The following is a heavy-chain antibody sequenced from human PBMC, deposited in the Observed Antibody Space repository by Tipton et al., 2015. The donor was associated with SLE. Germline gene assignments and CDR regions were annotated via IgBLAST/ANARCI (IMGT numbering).Heavy chain of an antibody. CDR3: ARRAQSGYDSSFRR. CDR2: IYYSGRT. V-gene: IGHV4-39*07. D-gene: IGHD5-12*01. CDR1: GDSIRRIGYY. Sequence: SLTCTVSGDSIRRIGYYWDWIRQPPGKGLEWIGTIYYSGRTNYNPSHKSRVTISVDTSKNQFSLQMSSVTAADTAVYYCARRAQSGYDSSFRRWGQGTLVTVSS. J-gene: IGHJ1*01.